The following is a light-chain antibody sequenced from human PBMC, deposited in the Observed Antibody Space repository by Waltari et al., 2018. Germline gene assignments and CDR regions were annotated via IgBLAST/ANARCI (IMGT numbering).Light chain of an antibody. J-gene: IGLJ1*01. CDR2: DNY. Sequence: QSVLTQPPSVSGAPGQRVTISCHGSSPNIGAGSAVHVYQHLPRTAPKLLIYDNYNRPSGVADRFSASKSGTSASLAITGLQAEDEADYYCQSYDSLSDSYVFGTGTKVTVL. CDR3: QSYDSLSDSYV. V-gene: IGLV1-40*01. CDR1: SPNIGAGSA.